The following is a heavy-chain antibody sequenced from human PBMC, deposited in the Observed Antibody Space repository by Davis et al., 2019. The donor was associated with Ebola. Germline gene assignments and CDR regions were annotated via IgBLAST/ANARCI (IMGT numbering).Heavy chain of an antibody. CDR3: ARGFYGIQLCIFDF. D-gene: IGHD5-18*01. J-gene: IGHJ4*02. CDR2: INAGNGNT. CDR1: GYTFTSYA. Sequence: AASVKVSCKASGYTFTSYAMHWVRQAPGQRLEWMGWINAGNGNTKYSQKFQGRVTITSDTSASTSYMELSSLRSEDTAVYYCARGFYGIQLCIFDFWGQGTLVTVSS. V-gene: IGHV1-3*01.